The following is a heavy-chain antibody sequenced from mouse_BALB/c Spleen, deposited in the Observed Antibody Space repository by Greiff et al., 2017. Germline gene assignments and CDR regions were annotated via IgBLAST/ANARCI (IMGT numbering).Heavy chain of an antibody. CDR2: ISYDGSN. Sequence: VQLKESGPGLVKPSQSLSLTCSVTGYSITSGYYWNWIRQFPGNKLEWMGYISYDGSNNYNPSLKNRISITRDTSKNQFFLKLNSVTTEDTATYYCARGPHYGSSSPYFDYWGQGTTLTVSS. V-gene: IGHV3-6*02. CDR1: GYSITSGYY. J-gene: IGHJ2*01. D-gene: IGHD1-1*01. CDR3: ARGPHYGSSSPYFDY.